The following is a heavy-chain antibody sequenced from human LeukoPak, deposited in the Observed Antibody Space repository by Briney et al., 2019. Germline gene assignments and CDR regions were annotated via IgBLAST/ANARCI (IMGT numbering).Heavy chain of an antibody. CDR1: GYTFTSYG. CDR2: ISAYNGNT. V-gene: IGHV1-18*01. J-gene: IGHJ4*02. CDR3: ARGDYNVPFFDY. Sequence: ASVKVSCXASGYTFTSYGISWVRQALGQGLEWMGWISAYNGNTNYAQKLQGRVTMTTDTSTSTAYMELRSLRSDDTAVYYCARGDYNVPFFDYWGQGTLVTVSS. D-gene: IGHD4-11*01.